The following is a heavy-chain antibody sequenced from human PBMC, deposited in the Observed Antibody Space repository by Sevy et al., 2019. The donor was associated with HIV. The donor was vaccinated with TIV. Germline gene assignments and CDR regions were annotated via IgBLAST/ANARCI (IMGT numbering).Heavy chain of an antibody. J-gene: IGHJ4*02. D-gene: IGHD3-3*01. Sequence: GGSLRLSCAASGFTVSSNYMSWVRQAPGKGLEWVSVIYSGGSTYYADSVKGRFSISRDNSKNTLYLQMNSLRAEDTAVYYCAATPRSDFWSGPLDYWGQGTLVTVSS. CDR2: IYSGGST. CDR3: AATPRSDFWSGPLDY. V-gene: IGHV3-53*01. CDR1: GFTVSSNY.